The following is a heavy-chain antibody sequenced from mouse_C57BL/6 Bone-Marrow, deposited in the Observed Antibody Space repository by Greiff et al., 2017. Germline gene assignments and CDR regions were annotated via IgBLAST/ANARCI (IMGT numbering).Heavy chain of an antibody. CDR2: ISYSGST. D-gene: IGHD2-1*01. J-gene: IGHJ1*03. CDR1: GYSITSDY. V-gene: IGHV3-8*01. CDR3: ARYIYYGNHWYFDV. Sequence: EVKLVESGPGLAKPSQTLSLTCSVTGYSITSDYWNWIRKFPGNKLEYMGYISYSGSTYYNPSLKSRISITRDTSKNQYYLQLNSVTTEDTATYCCARYIYYGNHWYFDVWGTGNTVTVPS.